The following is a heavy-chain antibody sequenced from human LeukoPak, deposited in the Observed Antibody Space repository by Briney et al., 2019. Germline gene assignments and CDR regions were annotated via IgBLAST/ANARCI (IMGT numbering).Heavy chain of an antibody. D-gene: IGHD3-10*01. J-gene: IGHJ4*02. CDR3: ARGGVRGVDYFDY. CDR1: GGSFSGYY. V-gene: IGHV4-34*01. Sequence: PSETLSLTCAVYGGSFSGYYWSWIRQPPGKGLEWIGEINHSGSTNYNPSLKSRVTISVDTSKNQFSLKLSSVTAADKAVYYCARGGVRGVDYFDYWGQGTLVTVSS. CDR2: INHSGST.